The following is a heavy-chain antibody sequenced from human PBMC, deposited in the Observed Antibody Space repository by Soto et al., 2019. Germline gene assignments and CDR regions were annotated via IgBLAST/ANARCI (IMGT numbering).Heavy chain of an antibody. Sequence: EAQLVESGGGLVQPGGSLRLSCAASGFTFSNYEMHWVRQAPRKGLEYVSGISNNGAHTAYAKSGKGRFTISRDNSDNTLYLQMGSLRAEDMALYYCARRGYGSRWPNVYMDVWGKGTTVTVSS. J-gene: IGHJ6*03. CDR2: ISNNGAHT. CDR1: GFTFSNYE. CDR3: ARRGYGSRWPNVYMDV. V-gene: IGHV3-64*01. D-gene: IGHD6-13*01.